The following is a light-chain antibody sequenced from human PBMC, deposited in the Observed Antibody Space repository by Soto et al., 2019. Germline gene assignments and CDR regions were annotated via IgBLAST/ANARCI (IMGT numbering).Light chain of an antibody. CDR3: QQYGRSPWT. Sequence: DIMLTQSPATLPLSPGERATLSCGASQSVSSSRLAWYQQKPALAPRLLIYDGFLRATGIPDRFSGSGSGTDFTLTISRLEPEDFAVYFCQQYGRSPWTFGQGTKVDIK. CDR2: DGF. J-gene: IGKJ1*01. V-gene: IGKV3D-20*01. CDR1: QSVSSSR.